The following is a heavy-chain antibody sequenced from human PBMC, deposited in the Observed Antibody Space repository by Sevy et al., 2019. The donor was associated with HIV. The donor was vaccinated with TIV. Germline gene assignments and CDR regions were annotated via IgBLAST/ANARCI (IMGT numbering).Heavy chain of an antibody. CDR3: TRGLATADTPEYYFDY. J-gene: IGHJ4*02. D-gene: IGHD5-12*01. CDR1: GFTFDDYA. Sequence: GGSLRLSCTASGFTFDDYAMSWFRQAPGKGLEWVAFITRNSYEAYGGTTEYAASVKGRFIISRDDSKSIAYLQMNSLKTEDTAVYYRTRGLATADTPEYYFDYWGQGTLVTVSS. CDR2: ITRNSYEAYGGTT. V-gene: IGHV3-49*03.